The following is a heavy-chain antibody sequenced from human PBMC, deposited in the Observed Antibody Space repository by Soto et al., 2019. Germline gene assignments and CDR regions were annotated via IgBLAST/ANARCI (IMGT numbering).Heavy chain of an antibody. V-gene: IGHV1-69*08. CDR3: ARDSRIAAALLAYYYGMDV. CDR1: GGTFSSYT. CDR2: IIPILSIA. D-gene: IGHD6-13*01. Sequence: QVQLVQSGAEVKKPGSSVKVSCKASGGTFSSYTISWVRQAPGQGLEWMGRIIPILSIANYAQKFQGRVTITADKSTSTAYMELSSLRSEDTAVYYCARDSRIAAALLAYYYGMDVWGQGTTVTVSS. J-gene: IGHJ6*02.